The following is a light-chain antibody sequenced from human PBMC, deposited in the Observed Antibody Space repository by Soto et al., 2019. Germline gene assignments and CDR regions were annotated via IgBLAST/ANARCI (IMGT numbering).Light chain of an antibody. CDR3: QQRSSWPLT. CDR2: DAS. CDR1: QGIGDT. Sequence: EVVMTQSPATLSVSPGEGVTLSCRASQGIGDTLAWYQHKPGQTPRLLIYDASNRATGIPARFSGSGSGTDFTLTISSLEPEDFAVYHCQQRSSWPLTFGGGAKVEI. V-gene: IGKV3D-11*01. J-gene: IGKJ4*01.